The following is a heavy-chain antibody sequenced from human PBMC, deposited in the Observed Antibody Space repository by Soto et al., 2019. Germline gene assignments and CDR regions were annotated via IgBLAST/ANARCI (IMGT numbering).Heavy chain of an antibody. CDR2: IYRTGST. D-gene: IGHD1-7*01. Sequence: QVQLQESGPGLVKPSGTLSLTCAVSGGSFTSNNWWTWVRQPPGQGLEWIGEIYRTGSTNYNPSLNIRVTISLDKTENQFSLKVTSLTAADTAVYYCASRDPGTSVDYWGQGTLVTVST. V-gene: IGHV4-4*02. J-gene: IGHJ4*02. CDR3: ASRDPGTSVDY. CDR1: GGSFTSNNW.